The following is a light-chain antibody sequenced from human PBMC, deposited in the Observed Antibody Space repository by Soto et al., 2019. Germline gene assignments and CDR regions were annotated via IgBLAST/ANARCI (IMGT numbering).Light chain of an antibody. V-gene: IGLV2-23*01. CDR2: EDS. J-gene: IGLJ2*01. Sequence: QSALTQPASVSGSTGQSIAISCTGSSSDVGSYSLVSWYQQHPDKAPKLMIYEDSRRPAGVSDRFSGSKSGNTASLTISGLQAEDASHFYCCSYAGSGTVIFGGGTKVTV. CDR1: SSDVGSYSL. CDR3: CSYAGSGTVI.